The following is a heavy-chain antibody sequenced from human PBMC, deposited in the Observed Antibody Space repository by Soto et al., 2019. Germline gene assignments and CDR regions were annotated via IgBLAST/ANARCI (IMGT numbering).Heavy chain of an antibody. CDR3: ASHQANSNYGYYYYYMDV. J-gene: IGHJ6*03. V-gene: IGHV5-51*01. CDR2: IYPGDSGT. Sequence: GESLKISCKGSGYSFTSYWIGWVRQMPGKGLEWMGIIYPGDSGTRYSPSFQGQVTISADKSISTAYLQWSSLKASDTAMYYCASHQANSNYGYYYYYMDVWGKGTTVTVSS. D-gene: IGHD4-4*01. CDR1: GYSFTSYW.